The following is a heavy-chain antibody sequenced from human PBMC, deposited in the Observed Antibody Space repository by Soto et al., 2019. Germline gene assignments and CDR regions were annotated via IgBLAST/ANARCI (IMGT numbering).Heavy chain of an antibody. J-gene: IGHJ5*02. D-gene: IGHD3-3*01. CDR3: TTGLTIFGVVIDP. CDR2: IKSKSDGATT. CDR1: GFTFSNAL. Sequence: GGSIRISCAGSGFTFSNALMTWFRQAPGKGLEWVGRIKSKSDGATTDYAAPVRGRFIISRDDSKNTLYLQMNSLKTEDTAVYYCTTGLTIFGVVIDPWGQGTLVTVYS. V-gene: IGHV3-15*01.